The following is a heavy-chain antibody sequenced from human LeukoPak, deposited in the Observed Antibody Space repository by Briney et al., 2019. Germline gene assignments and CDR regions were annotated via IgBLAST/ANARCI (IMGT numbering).Heavy chain of an antibody. V-gene: IGHV3-7*03. J-gene: IGHJ4*02. CDR1: GLTYSSSW. CDR2: IKDDGSDK. Sequence: GGSLRLSCVASGLTYSSSWMTWARQAPGKGLEWVATIKDDGSDKYYVDSVKGRFTISRDNAKNSLYLQMNSLRAEDTAVYYCARDAGIVVDWGQGTLVTVSS. CDR3: ARDAGIVVD. D-gene: IGHD2-21*01.